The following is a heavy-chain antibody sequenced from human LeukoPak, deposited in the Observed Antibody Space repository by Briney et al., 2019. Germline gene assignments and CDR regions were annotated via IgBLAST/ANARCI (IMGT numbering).Heavy chain of an antibody. Sequence: SETLSLTCTVSGGSISSYYWSWIRQPPGKGLEWIGYIYYIESTNYNPSLKNRVTISLDTSKNQFSLKLSSVTATDTAVYYCARALTSGGRYYYYYYMDVWGKGTTVTISS. V-gene: IGHV4-59*01. CDR1: GGSISSYY. CDR3: ARALTSGGRYYYYYYMDV. D-gene: IGHD3-10*01. CDR2: IYYIEST. J-gene: IGHJ6*03.